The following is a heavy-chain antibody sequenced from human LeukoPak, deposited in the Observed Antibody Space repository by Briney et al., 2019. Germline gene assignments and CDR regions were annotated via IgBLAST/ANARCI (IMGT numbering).Heavy chain of an antibody. V-gene: IGHV1-24*01. D-gene: IGHD4-17*01. Sequence: GASVKVSCKVSGYTLTELSMHWVRQAPGKGLEWMGGFDPEDGETIYAQKFQGRVTMTEDTSTDTAYMELSSLRSEGTAVYYCATDWGIHSPVTTGPLRYWGQGTLVTVSS. CDR1: GYTLTELS. J-gene: IGHJ4*02. CDR2: FDPEDGET. CDR3: ATDWGIHSPVTTGPLRY.